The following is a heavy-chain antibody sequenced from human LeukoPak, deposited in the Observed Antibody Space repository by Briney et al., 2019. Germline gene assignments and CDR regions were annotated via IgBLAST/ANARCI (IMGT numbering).Heavy chain of an antibody. CDR2: FDPEDGET. CDR1: GYTLTELS. V-gene: IGHV1-24*01. Sequence: ASAKVSCKVSGYTLTELSMHWVRQAPGKGLEWMGGFDPEDGETIYAQKFQGRVTMTEDTSTDTAYMELSSLRSEDTAVYYCATVTGVEGRYFDYWGQGTLVTVSS. CDR3: ATVTGVEGRYFDY. D-gene: IGHD3-9*01. J-gene: IGHJ4*02.